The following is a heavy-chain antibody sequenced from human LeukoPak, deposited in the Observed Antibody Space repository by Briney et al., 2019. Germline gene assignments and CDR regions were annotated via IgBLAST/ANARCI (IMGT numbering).Heavy chain of an antibody. Sequence: ASVKVSCKASGYTFTNYGISWVRQAPGQGLAWMGWISVHNGNTNYAQKLQGRVTMTTDTSTSTAYMELRSLRSDDTAVYYCARRSGSGWYEVYWGQGTLVTVSS. CDR3: ARRSGSGWYEVY. CDR1: GYTFTNYG. J-gene: IGHJ4*02. V-gene: IGHV1-18*01. D-gene: IGHD6-19*01. CDR2: ISVHNGNT.